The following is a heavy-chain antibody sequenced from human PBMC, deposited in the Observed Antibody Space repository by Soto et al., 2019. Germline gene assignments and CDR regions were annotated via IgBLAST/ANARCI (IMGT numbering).Heavy chain of an antibody. CDR2: IIPIFGTA. D-gene: IGHD6-13*01. CDR3: ARDPGIAAAGTGGDYYYYGMDV. CDR1: GGTFSSYA. V-gene: IGHV1-69*06. J-gene: IGHJ6*02. Sequence: QVQLVQSGAEVKKPGSSVKVSCTASGGTFSSYAISWVRQAPGQGLEWMGGIIPIFGTANYAQKFQGRVTITADKSTSTAYMELSSLRSEDTAVYYCARDPGIAAAGTGGDYYYYGMDVWGQGTTVTVSS.